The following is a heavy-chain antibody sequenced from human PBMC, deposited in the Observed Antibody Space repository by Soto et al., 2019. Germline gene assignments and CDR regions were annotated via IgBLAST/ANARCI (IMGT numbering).Heavy chain of an antibody. D-gene: IGHD3-3*01. V-gene: IGHV4-34*01. CDR1: GGSFSGYY. J-gene: IGHJ6*02. Sequence: SETLYLTCAVYGGSFSGYYWRCIRQPPWKGLDWIVENNHSGMTNYNPSLKSRVTISVDTSKNQFSLTLSSVTAADTAVYYCARGRFDFWGAYYYYYYGTDVLGQARTVSVCS. CDR3: ARGRFDFWGAYYYYYYGTDV. CDR2: NNHSGMT.